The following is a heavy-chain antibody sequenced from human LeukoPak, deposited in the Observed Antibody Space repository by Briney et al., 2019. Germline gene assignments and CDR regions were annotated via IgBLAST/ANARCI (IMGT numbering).Heavy chain of an antibody. J-gene: IGHJ6*03. CDR1: GGSVNNNY. D-gene: IGHD3-16*01. V-gene: IGHV4-59*02. CDR2: VYYDGST. Sequence: SETLSLTYTVSGGSVNNNYGSWIRQSPGKGLEWIGYVYYDGSTKYNPSLTGRLTISIETSKNQFSLKLSSVTAADTAVYYCARETSQKGAHYMDVWGKGTTVTISS. CDR3: ARETSQKGAHYMDV.